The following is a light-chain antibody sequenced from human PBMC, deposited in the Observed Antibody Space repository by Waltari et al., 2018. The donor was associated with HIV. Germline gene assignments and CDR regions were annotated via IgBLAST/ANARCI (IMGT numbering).Light chain of an antibody. V-gene: IGKV1-39*01. CDR1: QTIRTY. CDR3: QHSYSAPIT. Sequence: DIQMTQSPSSLSASVGYRVTIPCRASQTIRTYLNWYQQRPGKAPNLLIYATSSLQSGVPSRFRGSGSGTYFSLTISSVQPEDSATYYCQHSYSAPITFGRGTRLEIK. CDR2: ATS. J-gene: IGKJ5*01.